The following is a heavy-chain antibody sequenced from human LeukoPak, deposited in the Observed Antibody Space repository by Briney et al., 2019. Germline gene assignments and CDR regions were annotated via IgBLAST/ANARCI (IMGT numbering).Heavy chain of an antibody. V-gene: IGHV1-18*01. Sequence: GASVKVSCRASGYTFTSHGINWVRQAPGHGLEWMGWISPYNGDTNYAQIFQGRVTLTTDTSTTTAFMDLRSLRPDDTAVYYCARGSPGPLDPWGQGTLVTVSS. J-gene: IGHJ5*02. CDR2: ISPYNGDT. CDR1: GYTFTSHG. CDR3: ARGSPGPLDP.